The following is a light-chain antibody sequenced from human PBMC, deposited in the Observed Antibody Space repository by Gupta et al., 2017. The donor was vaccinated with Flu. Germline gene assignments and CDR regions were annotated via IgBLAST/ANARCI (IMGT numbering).Light chain of an antibody. V-gene: IGKV2-28*01. J-gene: IGKJ4*01. CDR1: QSLLHSNGYNY. CDR3: MQALQTPLT. CDR2: LGS. Sequence: DIVMTQSPLSLPVCPGEPASISCRSSQSLLHSNGYNYLDWYLQKPGQSPQLLIYLGSNRASGVPDRFSGSGSGTDFTLKISRVEAEDVGVYYCMQALQTPLTFGGGTKVEIK.